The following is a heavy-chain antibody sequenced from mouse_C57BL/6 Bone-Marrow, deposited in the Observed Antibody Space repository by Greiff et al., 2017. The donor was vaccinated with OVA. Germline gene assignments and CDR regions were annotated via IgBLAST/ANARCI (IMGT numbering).Heavy chain of an antibody. V-gene: IGHV1-81*01. CDR3: ARPSYYYGSSYVGYAMDY. CDR1: GYTFTSYG. CDR2: IYPRSGNT. J-gene: IGHJ4*01. D-gene: IGHD1-1*01. Sequence: QVHVKQSGAELARPGASVKLSCKASGYTFTSYGISWVKQRTGQGLEWIGEIYPRSGNTYYNEKFKGKATLTADKSSSTAYMELRSLTSEDSAVYFCARPSYYYGSSYVGYAMDYWGQGTSVTVSS.